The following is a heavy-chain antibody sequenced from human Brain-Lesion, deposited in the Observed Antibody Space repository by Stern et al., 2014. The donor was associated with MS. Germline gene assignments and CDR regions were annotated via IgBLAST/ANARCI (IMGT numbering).Heavy chain of an antibody. CDR1: GYTLTELS. J-gene: IGHJ4*02. CDR2: FDPEDGET. V-gene: IGHV1-24*01. Sequence: VQLLESGAEVKKPGASVKVSCKVSGYTLTELSMHWVRHAPRKGLEWMGGFDPEDGETIYAQKFQGRVTMTEDTSTDTAYMELSSLRSEDTAVYYCATLSPGAGGNYYRHFDYWGQGTLVTVSS. D-gene: IGHD1-26*01. CDR3: ATLSPGAGGNYYRHFDY.